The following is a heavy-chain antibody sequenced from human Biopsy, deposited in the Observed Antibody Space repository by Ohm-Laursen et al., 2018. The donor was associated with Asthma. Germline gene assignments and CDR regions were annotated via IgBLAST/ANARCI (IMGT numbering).Heavy chain of an antibody. CDR3: ARDVMEWYLPAFDF. D-gene: IGHD3-3*01. J-gene: IGHJ4*02. CDR1: GFTFSSYG. Sequence: GESLRISCNASGFTFSSYGMHWVRQAPGKGLEWVAVGGSYYDGGLKYYADSVNGRFTVSRDDSKDTLYLQMNSLRPDDTAVYYCARDVMEWYLPAFDFWGQGTLVTVSS. CDR2: GGSYYDGGLK. V-gene: IGHV3-30*19.